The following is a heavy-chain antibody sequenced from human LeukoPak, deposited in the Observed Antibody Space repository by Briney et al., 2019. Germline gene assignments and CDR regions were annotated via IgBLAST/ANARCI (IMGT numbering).Heavy chain of an antibody. D-gene: IGHD3-10*01. CDR2: IYYSGTT. Sequence: PSETLSLTCTVSGGSISTTSYFWAWIRQPPGEGLEWIGSIYYSGTTYYNSSLKSRVTISVERSKNHFSLNLSSLTAADTAVYYCARVGLTMDRGVVTYYYYMDVWGKGTTVIVSS. CDR1: GGSISTTSYF. J-gene: IGHJ6*03. V-gene: IGHV4-39*07. CDR3: ARVGLTMDRGVVTYYYYMDV.